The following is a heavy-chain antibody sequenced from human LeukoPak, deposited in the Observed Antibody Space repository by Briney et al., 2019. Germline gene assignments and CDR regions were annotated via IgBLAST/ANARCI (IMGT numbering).Heavy chain of an antibody. CDR3: ARDYGDYVLDY. Sequence: AASVTVSCKASGYTFTSYAMHWVRQAPGQRLEWMGWINAGNGNTKYSQKFQGRVTITRDTSASTAYMELSSLRSEDTAVYYCARDYGDYVLDYWGQGTLVTVSS. V-gene: IGHV1-3*01. D-gene: IGHD4-17*01. CDR1: GYTFTSYA. CDR2: INAGNGNT. J-gene: IGHJ4*02.